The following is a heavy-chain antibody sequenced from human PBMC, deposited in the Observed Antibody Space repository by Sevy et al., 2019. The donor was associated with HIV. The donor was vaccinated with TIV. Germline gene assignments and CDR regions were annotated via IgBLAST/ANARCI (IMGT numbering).Heavy chain of an antibody. D-gene: IGHD2-2*01. CDR3: ARESSSDWYLDY. CDR2: IWYDGSNK. J-gene: IGHJ4*02. V-gene: IGHV3-33*08. CDR1: GFTFRSYE. Sequence: GGSLRLSCEGSGFTFRSYEMNWVRQAPGKGLEWVAGIWYDGSNKYYADSVKGRFTISRDNSKNTLTLQMNSLRAEDTAVYYCARESSSDWYLDYWGQGTLVTVSS.